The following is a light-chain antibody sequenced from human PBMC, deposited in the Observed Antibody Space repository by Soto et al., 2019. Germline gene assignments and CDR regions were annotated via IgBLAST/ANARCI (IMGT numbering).Light chain of an antibody. J-gene: IGLJ1*01. CDR1: SSNIGAGYD. CDR3: QSYDSSLSGYV. V-gene: IGLV1-40*01. Sequence: QSVLTQPPSVSGAPGQRVTISCTGSSSNIGAGYDVHWYQQLPGTAPKLLIYGNSNRPSGVPDRFSGSKSGTSASLAITGLHAEEEADYYCQSYDSSLSGYVFGTGTKLTVL. CDR2: GNS.